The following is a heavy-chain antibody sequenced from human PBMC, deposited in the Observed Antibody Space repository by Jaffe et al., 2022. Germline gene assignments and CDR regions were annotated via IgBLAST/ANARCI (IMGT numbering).Heavy chain of an antibody. CDR2: ISGSGGST. D-gene: IGHD3-3*01. V-gene: IGHV3-23*01. CDR3: AKTPVGYYIVSENQCYFDY. Sequence: EVQLLESGGGLVQPGGSLRLSCAASGFTFSSYAMSWVRQAPGKGLEWVSAISGSGGSTYYADSVKGRFTISRDNSKNTLYLQMNSLRAEDTAVYYCAKTPVGYYIVSENQCYFDYWGQGTLVTVSS. CDR1: GFTFSSYA. J-gene: IGHJ4*02.